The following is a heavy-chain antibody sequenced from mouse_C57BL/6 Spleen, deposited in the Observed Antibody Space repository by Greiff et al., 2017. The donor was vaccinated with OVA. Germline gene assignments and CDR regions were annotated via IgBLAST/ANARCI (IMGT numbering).Heavy chain of an antibody. CDR1: GYTFTSDW. J-gene: IGHJ3*01. D-gene: IGHD1-1*01. V-gene: IGHV1-64*01. CDR2: IHPNSGST. Sequence: QVQLQQPGAELVKPGASVKLSCKASGYTFTSDWMHWVKQRPGQGLEWIGMIHPNSGSTNYNEKFKSKATLTVDKSSSTAYMQLSSLTSEDSAVYYCASYYYGSSYVGWFAYWGQGTLVTVSA. CDR3: ASYYYGSSYVGWFAY.